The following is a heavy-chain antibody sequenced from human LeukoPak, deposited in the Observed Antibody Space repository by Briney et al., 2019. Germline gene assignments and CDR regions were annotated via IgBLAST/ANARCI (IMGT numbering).Heavy chain of an antibody. CDR1: GFTFSSYS. CDR2: ISSSSSYI. J-gene: IGHJ6*02. D-gene: IGHD5-18*01. CDR3: ASLHVDTDGMDV. V-gene: IGHV3-21*01. Sequence: PGGSLRLSCAASGFTFSSYSMNWVRQAPGKGLEWVSSISSSSSYIYYADSVKGRFTISRDNAKNSLYLQMNSLGAEDTAVYYCASLHVDTDGMDVWGQGTTVTVSS.